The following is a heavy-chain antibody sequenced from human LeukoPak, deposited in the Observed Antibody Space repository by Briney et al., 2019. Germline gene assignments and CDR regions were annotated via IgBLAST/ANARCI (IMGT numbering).Heavy chain of an antibody. J-gene: IGHJ3*02. Sequence: SETLSLTCTVSGGSTSSYYWSWIRQPPGKGLEWIGYIYTSGSTNYNPSLKSRVTISVDTSKNQFSLKLSSVTAADTAVYYCARHGRDSRSSAFDIWGQGTMVTVSS. CDR1: GGSTSSYY. CDR3: ARHGRDSRSSAFDI. V-gene: IGHV4-4*09. CDR2: IYTSGST. D-gene: IGHD3-22*01.